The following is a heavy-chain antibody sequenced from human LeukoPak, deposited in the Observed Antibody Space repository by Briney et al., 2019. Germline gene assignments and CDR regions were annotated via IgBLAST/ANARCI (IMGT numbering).Heavy chain of an antibody. CDR2: INPNSGGT. CDR3: ARGGEMATITYFDY. J-gene: IGHJ4*02. CDR1: GYTFTGYY. Sequence: ASVKVSCKASGYTFTGYYMHWVRQAPGQGLEWMGWINPNSGGTNYAQKFQGWVTMTRDTSISTAYMELSSLRSEDTAVYYCARGGEMATITYFDYWGQGTLVTVSS. V-gene: IGHV1-2*04. D-gene: IGHD5-24*01.